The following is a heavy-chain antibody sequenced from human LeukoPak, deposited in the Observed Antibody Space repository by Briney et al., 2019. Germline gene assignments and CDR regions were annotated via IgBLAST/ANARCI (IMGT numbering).Heavy chain of an antibody. D-gene: IGHD3-16*02. Sequence: SETLSLTCAVYGGSFTGYYWSSIRQPPGKGLEGIGEINHSVITNDNPSTKSRVTISVDTSKNQFSLKLSSVAAADTAVYYCARGGYDYVWGSYRSWFDPWGKGTLVTVSS. J-gene: IGHJ5*02. CDR2: INHSVIT. V-gene: IGHV4-34*01. CDR1: GGSFTGYY. CDR3: ARGGYDYVWGSYRSWFDP.